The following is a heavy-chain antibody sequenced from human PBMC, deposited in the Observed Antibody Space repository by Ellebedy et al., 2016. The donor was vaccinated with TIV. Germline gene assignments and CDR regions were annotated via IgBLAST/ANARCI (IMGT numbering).Heavy chain of an antibody. CDR1: GYNFTTYS. D-gene: IGHD3-10*01. Sequence: AASVKVSCKASGYNFTTYSLNWLRQAPGQRLEWMGWVHPGNNKTKYSEKFQGRVTMTGDTPASTAYMELSSLTSEDTAMYYCARGSAEGRAFDYWGQGTLVTVSS. V-gene: IGHV1-3*01. CDR3: ARGSAEGRAFDY. J-gene: IGHJ4*02. CDR2: VHPGNNKT.